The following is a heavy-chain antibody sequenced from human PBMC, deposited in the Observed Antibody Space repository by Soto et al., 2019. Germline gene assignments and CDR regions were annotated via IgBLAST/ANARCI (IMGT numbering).Heavy chain of an antibody. J-gene: IGHJ6*02. Sequence: QVQLVQSGAEVKKPGASVKVSCKASGYTFTSYGINWVRQAPGQGLEWMGWISAYNGNTNYAPKLQGRVTMTTDTSTTTAYMEMRSLRSDDTAGYYCARVSTVWFGAYYYGMDVWGQGTTVTVSS. CDR3: ARVSTVWFGAYYYGMDV. CDR1: GYTFTSYG. CDR2: ISAYNGNT. D-gene: IGHD3-10*01. V-gene: IGHV1-18*01.